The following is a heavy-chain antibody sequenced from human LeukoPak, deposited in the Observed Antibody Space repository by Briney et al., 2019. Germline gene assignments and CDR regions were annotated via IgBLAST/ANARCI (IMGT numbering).Heavy chain of an antibody. V-gene: IGHV3-11*04. D-gene: IGHD2-15*01. CDR2: ISPTGSTM. J-gene: IGHJ4*02. CDR3: VRGGWRIIETGGDS. Sequence: LSLTCTDSGGSISSYYWCWIRQPPGKGREWVAYISPTGSTMFYADSVKGRFTISRDNAYSSLYLQMNSLRVEDTALYYCVRGGWRIIETGGDSWGQGTLVTVSS. CDR1: GGSISSYY.